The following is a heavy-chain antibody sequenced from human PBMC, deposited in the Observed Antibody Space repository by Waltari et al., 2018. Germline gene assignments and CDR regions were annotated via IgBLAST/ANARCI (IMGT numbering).Heavy chain of an antibody. D-gene: IGHD6-13*01. Sequence: EVQLVESGGGLVQPGGSLRLSCAASGFSFSSYWMHWVRQAPGKGLVWGSRINSDGSSTSYADSVKGRFTISRDNAKNTLHLQMNSLRAEDTAVYYCWQQRSAAGPDIWGQGTMVTVSS. J-gene: IGHJ3*02. CDR1: GFSFSSYW. V-gene: IGHV3-74*01. CDR2: INSDGSST. CDR3: WQQRSAAGPDI.